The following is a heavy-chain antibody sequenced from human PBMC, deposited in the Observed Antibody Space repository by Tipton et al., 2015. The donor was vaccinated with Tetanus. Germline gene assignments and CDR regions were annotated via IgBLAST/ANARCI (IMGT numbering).Heavy chain of an antibody. J-gene: IGHJ4*02. Sequence: LRLSCTVSGGSISSSYYYWGWIRQPPGKGLEWIGSLDYSENTYYNSSLMSRVTISVDTSKNQFSLRLNSVTAVDTAVYYCAKSDRVTRTSWYFHDWGQGTLVTVSS. D-gene: IGHD2-2*01. CDR2: LDYSENT. V-gene: IGHV4-39*01. CDR3: AKSDRVTRTSWYFHD. CDR1: GGSISSSYYY.